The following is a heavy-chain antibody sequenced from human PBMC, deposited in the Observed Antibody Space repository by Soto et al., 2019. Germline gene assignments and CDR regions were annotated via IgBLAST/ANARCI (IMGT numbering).Heavy chain of an antibody. V-gene: IGHV3-7*05. CDR1: GFSISNYW. CDR3: ARSLSAIPGES. Sequence: EVQLVESGGGLVQSGGSLRLSCAATGFSISNYWMSWVRQGPGKGPEWVANIKQDASEKYYVDSGKGRFTISRDNAENSLYLQMTSLRAEDTAVYHCARSLSAIPGESWGQGTLVTVSS. J-gene: IGHJ5*02. CDR2: IKQDASEK. D-gene: IGHD2-21*01.